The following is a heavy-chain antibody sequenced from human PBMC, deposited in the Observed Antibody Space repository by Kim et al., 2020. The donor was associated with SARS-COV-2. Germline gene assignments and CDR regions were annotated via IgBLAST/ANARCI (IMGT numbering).Heavy chain of an antibody. CDR2: IYYSGST. CDR1: GGSISSGGYY. V-gene: IGHV4-31*03. D-gene: IGHD3-16*01. J-gene: IGHJ6*02. Sequence: SETLSLTCTVSGGSISSGGYYWSWNRPHPGQGLEWIGYIYYSGSTYYNPSLKSRVTISADTSKNQFSLKLRSVTAADTAVYYCARDALKNPVPLCYYYYFGLDVWGQGTTVTVAS. CDR3: ARDALKNPVPLCYYYYFGLDV.